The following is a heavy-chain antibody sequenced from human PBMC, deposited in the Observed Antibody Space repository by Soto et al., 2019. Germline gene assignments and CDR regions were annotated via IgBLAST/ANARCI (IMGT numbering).Heavy chain of an antibody. D-gene: IGHD1-26*01. V-gene: IGHV4-59*01. CDR3: ALQLIYNRHSGFDF. CDR2: IYYSGNI. Sequence: SETLSLTCIVSGGSMSGYYWSWIRQPPGKGLEWIGYIYYSGNIHYNPSLKSRVTISADTSKNQFSLKLTSVTAVDTAVYYCALQLIYNRHSGFDFWGQGPLGTVFS. J-gene: IGHJ4*02. CDR1: GGSMSGYY.